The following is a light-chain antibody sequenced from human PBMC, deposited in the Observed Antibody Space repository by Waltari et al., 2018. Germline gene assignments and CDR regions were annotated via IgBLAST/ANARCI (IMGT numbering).Light chain of an antibody. CDR3: QQASGLPWT. CDR2: TVS. J-gene: IGKJ1*01. V-gene: IGKV1-12*01. CDR1: QDISNW. Sequence: DIQMTQSPSSVSASVGDRVTITCRASQDISNWLAWYQQKSGKAPKLLIHTVSTLQIGVQPRFSGSGSGTDFTLTISSLQPEDFATYFCQQASGLPWTFGQGTKVEIK.